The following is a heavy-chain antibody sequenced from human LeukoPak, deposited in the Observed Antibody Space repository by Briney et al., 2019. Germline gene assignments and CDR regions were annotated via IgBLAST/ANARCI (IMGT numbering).Heavy chain of an antibody. Sequence: QPGGSLRLSCAASGFTFSSYEMNWVSQAPGKWMEWVSYISSSGGTIYYADSVKGRFTISRDNANNSLYLQMNSLRAEDTGVYYCARDGRRDLFDYWGQGTLVTVSS. CDR1: GFTFSSYE. CDR2: ISSSGGTI. D-gene: IGHD1-26*01. J-gene: IGHJ4*02. V-gene: IGHV3-48*03. CDR3: ARDGRRDLFDY.